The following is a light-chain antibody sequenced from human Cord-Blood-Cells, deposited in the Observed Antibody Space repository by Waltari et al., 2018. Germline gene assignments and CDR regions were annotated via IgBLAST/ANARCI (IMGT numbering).Light chain of an antibody. V-gene: IGKV1-39*01. Sequence: DIQITQSPSSLSASVGCRVTITCQASQSISIYLNWYQQKPGKAPKLLIYAASSLQSGVPSRFSGSGSGTDFTLTISSLQPEDFATYYCQQSYSTPPTFGQGTKVEIK. CDR3: QQSYSTPPT. J-gene: IGKJ1*01. CDR2: AAS. CDR1: QSISIY.